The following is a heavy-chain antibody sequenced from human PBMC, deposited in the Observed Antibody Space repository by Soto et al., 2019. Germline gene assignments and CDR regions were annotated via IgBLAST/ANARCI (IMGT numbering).Heavy chain of an antibody. D-gene: IGHD3-10*01. J-gene: IGHJ6*03. CDR1: GSSFTSYW. CDR2: IYPGDSDT. Sequence: GESLKISCKGSGSSFTSYWIGWVRQMPGKGLEWMGIIYPGDSDTRYSPSFQGQVTISADKSISTAYLQWSSLKASDTAMYYCARLPSFLRGGDVGYYYMDVWGKGTTVTVSS. V-gene: IGHV5-51*01. CDR3: ARLPSFLRGGDVGYYYMDV.